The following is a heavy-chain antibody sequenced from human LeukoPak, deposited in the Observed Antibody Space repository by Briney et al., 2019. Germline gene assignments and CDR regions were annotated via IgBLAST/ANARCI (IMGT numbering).Heavy chain of an antibody. CDR3: AREWSSSSGKAFDY. J-gene: IGHJ4*02. CDR1: GFTFSSYS. CDR2: ISSSSSTL. V-gene: IGHV3-48*04. D-gene: IGHD6-6*01. Sequence: GGLRLSCAASGFTFSSYSMNWVRQAPGKGLEWVSFISSSSSTLYYADSVKGRFTLSRDNAKDSLSLQMNSLRAEDSAVYYCAREWSSSSGKAFDYWGQGTLVTVSS.